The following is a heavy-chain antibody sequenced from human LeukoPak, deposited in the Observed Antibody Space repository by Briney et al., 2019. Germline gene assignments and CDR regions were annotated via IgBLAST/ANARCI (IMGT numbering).Heavy chain of an antibody. CDR2: ISYDGTIE. J-gene: IGHJ6*02. V-gene: IGHV3-30-3*01. D-gene: IGHD6-13*01. CDR3: ARGGQQMSDAMDV. Sequence: PGRSLRLSCVASEFTFTDYIMHWVRQAPGKGLEWVTVISYDGTIEYYADSVKGRFTISKDNSKNRLYLQMNSLRTEDTAVYFCARGGQQMSDAMDVWGQGTTVTVSS. CDR1: EFTFTDYI.